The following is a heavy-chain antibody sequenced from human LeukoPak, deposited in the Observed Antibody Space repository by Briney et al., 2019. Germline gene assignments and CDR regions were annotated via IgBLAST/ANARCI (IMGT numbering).Heavy chain of an antibody. J-gene: IGHJ3*02. CDR3: ARGGAQPGPDDAFDI. V-gene: IGHV3-21*01. Sequence: GGSLRLSCAASGFTYSTSNMNWVRQAPGKGLEWVASINSNGRYIYYSDSVKGRFTVSRDNAKNSMYLQMNSLRAEDTAVYYCARGGAQPGPDDAFDIWGQGTMVTVSS. CDR1: GFTYSTSN. CDR2: INSNGRYI. D-gene: IGHD1-14*01.